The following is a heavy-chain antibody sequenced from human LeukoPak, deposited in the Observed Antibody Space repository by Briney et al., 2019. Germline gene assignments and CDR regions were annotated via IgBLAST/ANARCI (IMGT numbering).Heavy chain of an antibody. CDR1: GYTFTGYY. CDR2: INPNSGGT. Sequence: ASVRVSCKASGYTFTGYYIHWVRQAPGQGVEWMGWINPNSGGTSYAQKFQGRVTMTRDTPISTAYMELSRLRSDDTAVYYCARDYFDTAMGDWGQGTLVTVSS. CDR3: ARDYFDTAMGD. D-gene: IGHD5-18*01. V-gene: IGHV1-2*02. J-gene: IGHJ4*02.